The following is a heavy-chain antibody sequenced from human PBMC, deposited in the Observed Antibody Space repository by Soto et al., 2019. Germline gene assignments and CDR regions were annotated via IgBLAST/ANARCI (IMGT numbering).Heavy chain of an antibody. D-gene: IGHD6-19*01. V-gene: IGHV4-30-4*01. J-gene: IGHJ4*02. CDR3: ARVLIGGAGAAGIVDY. CDR1: GGSISSGDYY. CDR2: IYYSGST. Sequence: SETLSLTCTVSGGSISSGDYYWSWIRQPPGKGLEWIGYIYYSGSTYYNPSLKSRVTISVDTSKNQFSLKLSSVTAADTAVYYCARVLIGGAGAAGIVDYWAREPWSPSPQ.